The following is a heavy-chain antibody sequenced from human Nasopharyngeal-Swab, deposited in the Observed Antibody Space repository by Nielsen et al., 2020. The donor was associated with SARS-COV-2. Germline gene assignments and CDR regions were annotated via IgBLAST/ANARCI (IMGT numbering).Heavy chain of an antibody. V-gene: IGHV3-74*01. CDR3: ATHNDYRFEN. J-gene: IGHJ4*02. D-gene: IGHD4-11*01. CDR2: IDTDGTIT. Sequence: GGSLRLSCAASGFTFSTYWMHWVRQPPGKGLLWVSRIDTDGTITDYADSVKGRFTISRDDAVNSLYLQMNSLRAEDTAVYYCATHNDYRFENWGQGTLVSVSS. CDR1: GFTFSTYW.